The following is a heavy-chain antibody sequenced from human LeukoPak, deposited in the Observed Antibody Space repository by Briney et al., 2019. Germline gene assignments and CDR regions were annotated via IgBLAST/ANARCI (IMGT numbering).Heavy chain of an antibody. V-gene: IGHV3-30-3*01. CDR2: ISYDGSNK. Sequence: PGGSLRLSCAASGFTFSGYPIHWVRQAPGKGLEWAAVISYDGSNKYYADSVKGRFSISRDDSKNTVYLQMNSLRAEDTALYYCARDRGKDYFGDWGQGTQVTVSS. CDR3: ARDRGKDYFGD. CDR1: GFTFSGYP. D-gene: IGHD4-23*01. J-gene: IGHJ4*02.